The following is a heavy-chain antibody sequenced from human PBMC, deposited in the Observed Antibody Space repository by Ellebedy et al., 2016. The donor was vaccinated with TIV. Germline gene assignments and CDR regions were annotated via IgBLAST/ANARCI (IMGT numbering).Heavy chain of an antibody. Sequence: ETLSLTCAASGFTFSTYTMNWVRQAPGKGLEWVSSVSSNSAYIYYADSLKGRFTISRDNARNSLYLQMNSLTAGDSAVYYCAREGGYSGISSGDAFDIWGQGTMVTVSS. CDR2: VSSNSAYI. D-gene: IGHD6-13*01. CDR3: AREGGYSGISSGDAFDI. V-gene: IGHV3-21*01. J-gene: IGHJ3*02. CDR1: GFTFSTYT.